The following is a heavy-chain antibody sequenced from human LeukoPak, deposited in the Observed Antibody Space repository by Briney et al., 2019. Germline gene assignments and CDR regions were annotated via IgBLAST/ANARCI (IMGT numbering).Heavy chain of an antibody. V-gene: IGHV4-4*07. CDR3: ARIVPITMVRGAYNSFDY. J-gene: IGHJ4*02. Sequence: SETLSLTCTVSGGPINSYWSWIRQPAGKGLEWIGRISGSGTITYNPALQSRLSISIDTSKNQFSLKLMSVTAADTAVYYCARIVPITMVRGAYNSFDYWGQGTLVTVSS. D-gene: IGHD3-10*01. CDR2: ISGSGTI. CDR1: GGPINSY.